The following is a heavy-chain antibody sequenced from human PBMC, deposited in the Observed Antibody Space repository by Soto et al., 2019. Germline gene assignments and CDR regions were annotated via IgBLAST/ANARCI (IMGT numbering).Heavy chain of an antibody. CDR1: GGAFRSNA. J-gene: IGHJ4*01. Sequence: SVKVSCKDSGGAFRSNAISWVRQAPGQGLEWMGGIIPVLGTVKYAQKFQSRLTITADESTSTAYMGLTSLRSEDSAMYYCASVPYYDILTGSYDDYWGHGTLVTVS. CDR2: IIPVLGTV. D-gene: IGHD3-9*01. CDR3: ASVPYYDILTGSYDDY. V-gene: IGHV1-69*13.